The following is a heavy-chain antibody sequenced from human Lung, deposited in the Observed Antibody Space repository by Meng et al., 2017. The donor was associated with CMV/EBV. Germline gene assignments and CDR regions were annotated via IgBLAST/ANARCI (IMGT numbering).Heavy chain of an antibody. V-gene: IGHV3-23*01. J-gene: IGHJ4*02. CDR1: GFTFSSYA. D-gene: IGHD2-2*01. Sequence: GGSLRLXCAASGFTFSSYAMTWVRQAPGKGLEWVSAISGGGGSTYYADSVKGRFTISRDNSKNTLYLQVNSLRAEDTAVYYCARATLEYCSSTSCYPFDYWGQGXLVTVSS. CDR3: ARATLEYCSSTSCYPFDY. CDR2: ISGGGGST.